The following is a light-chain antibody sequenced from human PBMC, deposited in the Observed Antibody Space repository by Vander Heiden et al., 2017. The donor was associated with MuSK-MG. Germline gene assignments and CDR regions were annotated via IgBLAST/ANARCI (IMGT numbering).Light chain of an antibody. CDR1: NIGRKS. CDR2: YDS. Sequence: SYVLTQPPTVSGAPGTTARSTCGGNNIGRKSVHWYQQTTAQSPLLVIYYDSYRPSCIPERFSGSNSGTTATMTTSRVEAGDEADYYCHVWDSSSDHVVFGGGTKLTVL. J-gene: IGLJ2*01. V-gene: IGLV3-21*04. CDR3: HVWDSSSDHVV.